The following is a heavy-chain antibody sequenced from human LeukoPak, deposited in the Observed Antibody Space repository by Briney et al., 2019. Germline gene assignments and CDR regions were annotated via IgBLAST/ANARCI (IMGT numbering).Heavy chain of an antibody. Sequence: SETLSLTCTVSGGSISSSNYYWAWIRQPPGKGLEWIGNIHYSGSTYYNASLNSRITMSIDTSKNRFSLRLSSVTAADTAVFFCARLPERSDLLPSYANSFDWWGQGTLVSVSS. CDR1: GGSISSSNYY. CDR2: IHYSGST. D-gene: IGHD3-9*01. CDR3: ARLPERSDLLPSYANSFDW. J-gene: IGHJ4*02. V-gene: IGHV4-39*01.